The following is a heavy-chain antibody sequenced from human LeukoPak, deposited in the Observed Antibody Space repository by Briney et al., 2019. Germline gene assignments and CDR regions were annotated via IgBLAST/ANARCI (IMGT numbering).Heavy chain of an antibody. CDR3: ARGGPYTLNWFDP. V-gene: IGHV3-30*04. J-gene: IGHJ5*02. CDR2: ISYDGSNK. CDR1: GFTFSSYA. Sequence: GSLRLSCAASGFTFSSYAMHWVRQAPGEGLEWVAVISYDGSNKYYADSVKGRFTISRDNSKNTLYLQMNSLRAEDTAVYYCARGGPYTLNWFDPWGQGTLVTVSS.